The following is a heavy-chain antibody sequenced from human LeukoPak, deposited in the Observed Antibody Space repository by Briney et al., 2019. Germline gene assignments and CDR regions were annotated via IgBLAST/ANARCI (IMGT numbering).Heavy chain of an antibody. CDR2: INHSGST. V-gene: IGHV4-34*01. Sequence: SETLSLTCAVYGGSFSGYYWSWIRQPPGKGLEWIGEINHSGSTNYNPSLKSRVTISVDTSKNQFSLKLSSVTAADTAVYYCARRRYYYGSGSPPLYNWFDPWGQGTLVTVSS. CDR1: GGSFSGYY. CDR3: ARRRYYYGSGSPPLYNWFDP. D-gene: IGHD3-10*01. J-gene: IGHJ5*02.